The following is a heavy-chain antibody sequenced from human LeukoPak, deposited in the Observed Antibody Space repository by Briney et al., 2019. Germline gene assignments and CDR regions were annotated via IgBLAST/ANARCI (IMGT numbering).Heavy chain of an antibody. CDR2: ISSSSSTI. CDR1: GFTFGSYW. D-gene: IGHD6-13*01. CDR3: AREFEAAAVPGHYYMDV. J-gene: IGHJ6*03. Sequence: GGSLRLSCAASGFTFGSYWMTWVRQAPGKGLEWVSYISSSSSTIYYADSVKGRFTISRDNAKNSLYLQMNSLRAEDTAVYYCAREFEAAAVPGHYYMDVWGKGTTVTVSS. V-gene: IGHV3-48*01.